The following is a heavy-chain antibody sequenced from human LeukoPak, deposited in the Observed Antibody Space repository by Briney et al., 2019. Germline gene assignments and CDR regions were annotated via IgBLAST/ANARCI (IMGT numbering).Heavy chain of an antibody. J-gene: IGHJ6*02. CDR3: ARSIAAAGTFGYYGMDV. CDR2: IYYSGST. D-gene: IGHD6-13*01. CDR1: GGSFSSYY. Sequence: SETLSLTWTVSGGSFSSYYWSWIRQPPGKGLEWIGYIYYSGSTNYNPSLKSRVTISVDTSKNQFSLKLSSVTAADTAVYYCARSIAAAGTFGYYGMDVWGQGTTVTVSS. V-gene: IGHV4-59*01.